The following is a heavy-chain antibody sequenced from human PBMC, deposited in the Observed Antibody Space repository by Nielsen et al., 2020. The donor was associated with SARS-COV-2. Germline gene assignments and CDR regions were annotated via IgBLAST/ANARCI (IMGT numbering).Heavy chain of an antibody. D-gene: IGHD6-13*01. Sequence: ASVKVSCKSSGYTFTTNAIHWVRQAPGQWLEWMGWINTGNGNTKYSQRSQGRVTFTRDTSASTAYMELRSLRSDDTAVYYCATGAAAGTQNWFDPWGQGTLVTVSS. CDR3: ATGAAAGTQNWFDP. CDR2: INTGNGNT. CDR1: GYTFTTNA. V-gene: IGHV1-3*04. J-gene: IGHJ5*02.